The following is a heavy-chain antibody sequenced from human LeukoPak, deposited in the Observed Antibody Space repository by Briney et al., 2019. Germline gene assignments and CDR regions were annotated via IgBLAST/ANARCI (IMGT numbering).Heavy chain of an antibody. D-gene: IGHD6-13*01. CDR1: GGSFSGYY. CDR3: ARDIAAAGAP. CDR2: INHSGST. J-gene: IGHJ5*02. Sequence: SETLSLTCAVYGGSFSGYYWSWIRQPPGKGLEWIGEINHSGSTNYNPSLKSRVTISVDTSKNQFSLKLSSVTAADTAVYYCARDIAAAGAPWGQGTLVTVSS. V-gene: IGHV4-34*01.